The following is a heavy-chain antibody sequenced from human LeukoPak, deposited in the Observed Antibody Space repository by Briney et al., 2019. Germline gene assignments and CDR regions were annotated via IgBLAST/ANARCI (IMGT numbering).Heavy chain of an antibody. V-gene: IGHV4-34*01. CDR3: ARGLEWLKYNWFDP. J-gene: IGHJ5*02. CDR1: GGSFSGYY. CDR2: INHSGST. Sequence: SETLSLTCAVYGGSFSGYYWSWIRQPPGKGLEWIGEINHSGSTNYNPSLKSRVTISVDTSKNQFSLKLSSATAADTAVYYCARGLEWLKYNWFDPWGQGTLVTVSS. D-gene: IGHD3-3*01.